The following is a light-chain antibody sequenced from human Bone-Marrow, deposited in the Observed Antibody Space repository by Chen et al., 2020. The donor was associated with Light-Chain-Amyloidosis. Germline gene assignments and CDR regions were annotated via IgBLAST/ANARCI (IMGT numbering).Light chain of an antibody. Sequence: SSELPQPPSVSVSPGQTARITCSGDDLPTKYAYWYQQKPGQAPVLGIHRDTERPSGISERFAGSSSWTTATLTISGVQAEDEADYHCQAADSSGTYEVIFGGGTKLTV. CDR1: DLPTKY. V-gene: IGLV3-25*03. J-gene: IGLJ2*01. CDR3: QAADSSGTYEVI. CDR2: RDT.